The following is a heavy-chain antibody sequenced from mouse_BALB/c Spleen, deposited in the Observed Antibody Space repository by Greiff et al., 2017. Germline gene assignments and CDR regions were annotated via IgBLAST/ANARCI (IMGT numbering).Heavy chain of an antibody. CDR2: ISDGGSYT. J-gene: IGHJ3*01. CDR3: AREGGYGNYPWFAY. Sequence: EVQLVESGGGLVKPGGSLKLSCAASGFTFSDYYMYWVRQTPEKRLEWVATISDGGSYTYYPDSVKGRFTISRDNAKNNLYLQMSSLKSEDTAMYYCAREGGYGNYPWFAYWGQGTLVTVSA. CDR1: GFTFSDYY. V-gene: IGHV5-4*02. D-gene: IGHD2-10*02.